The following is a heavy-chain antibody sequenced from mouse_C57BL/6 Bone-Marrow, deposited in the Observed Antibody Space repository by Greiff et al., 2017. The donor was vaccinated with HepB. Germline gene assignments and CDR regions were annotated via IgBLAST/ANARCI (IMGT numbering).Heavy chain of an antibody. CDR1: GYTFTSYT. CDR2: INPSSGYT. Sequence: VKLVESGAELARPGASVKMSCKASGYTFTSYTMHWVKQRPGQGLEWIGYINPSSGYTKYNQKFKDKATLTADKSSSTAYMQLSSLTSEDSAVYYCARGVGLYFDYWGQGTTLTVSS. CDR3: ARGVGLYFDY. V-gene: IGHV1-4*01. J-gene: IGHJ2*01. D-gene: IGHD4-1*01.